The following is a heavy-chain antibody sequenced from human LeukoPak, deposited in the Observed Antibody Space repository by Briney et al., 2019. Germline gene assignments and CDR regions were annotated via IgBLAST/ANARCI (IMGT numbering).Heavy chain of an antibody. D-gene: IGHD6-19*01. CDR2: INHSGST. V-gene: IGHV4-34*01. CDR1: GGSFSGYY. Sequence: SETLSLICAVYGGSFSGYYWSWIRQPPGKGLEWIGEINHSGSTNYNPSLKSRVTISVDTSKNQFSLKLSSVTAADTAVYYCARPRYSSGWYYFDYWGQGTLVTVSS. J-gene: IGHJ4*02. CDR3: ARPRYSSGWYYFDY.